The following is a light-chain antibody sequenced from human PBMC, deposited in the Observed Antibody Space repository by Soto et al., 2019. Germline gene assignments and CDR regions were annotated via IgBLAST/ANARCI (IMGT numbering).Light chain of an antibody. CDR2: DVS. CDR3: SSYTISSTLVV. V-gene: IGLV2-14*01. Sequence: QSVLTQPASVSGSPGQSITISCTGTSSDVDGYNYVSWYQQHPGKAPKLMIYDVSNRPSGVSNRFSGSKSGNTASLTISGLQAEDAADYYCSSYTISSTLVVFGGGTKVTVL. J-gene: IGLJ2*01. CDR1: SSDVDGYNY.